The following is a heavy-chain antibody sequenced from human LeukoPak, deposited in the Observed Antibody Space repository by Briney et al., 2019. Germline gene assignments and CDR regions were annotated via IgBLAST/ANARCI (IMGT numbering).Heavy chain of an antibody. CDR3: ARVGDTSGYFYYFDY. CDR1: GGSISSFY. V-gene: IGHV4-59*08. Sequence: PSETLSLTCAVSGGSISSFYWNWVRQPPGKGLEWVGYISYGGGTTYNPSLKRRVSMSIDTSKNQFSLRLSSVTAADTALYYCARVGDTSGYFYYFDYWGQGTLVTVSS. J-gene: IGHJ4*02. CDR2: ISYGGGT. D-gene: IGHD3-22*01.